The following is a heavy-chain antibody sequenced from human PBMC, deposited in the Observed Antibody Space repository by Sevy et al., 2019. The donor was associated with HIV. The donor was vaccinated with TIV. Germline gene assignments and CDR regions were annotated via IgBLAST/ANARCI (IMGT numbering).Heavy chain of an antibody. J-gene: IGHJ4*02. CDR3: ARTDQPYYYGSGSYSY. CDR1: GFSLSTSGMC. CDR2: IDWDDDK. Sequence: SGPTLVNPTQTLTLTCTFSGFSLSTSGMCVSWIRQPPGKALEWLARIDWDDDKYYSTSLKTRLTISKDTSKNQVVLTMTNMDPVDTATYYGARTDQPYYYGSGSYSYWGQGTLVTVSS. V-gene: IGHV2-70*11. D-gene: IGHD3-10*01.